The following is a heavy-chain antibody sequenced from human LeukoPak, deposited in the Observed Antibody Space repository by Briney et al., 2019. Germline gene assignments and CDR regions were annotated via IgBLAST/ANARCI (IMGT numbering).Heavy chain of an antibody. V-gene: IGHV5-51*01. CDR3: ARRLKISQGGTTDY. J-gene: IGHJ4*02. Sequence: RGSRKISCEASGYGFTTYWIGWVRQMPGKGLEWMGIIYPGDSDTRYSPSFQGQVTISADRSITTAYLQWSSLKASDTAIYYCARRLKISQGGTTDYWGQGTPVTVSS. CDR1: GYGFTTYW. D-gene: IGHD1-1*01. CDR2: IYPGDSDT.